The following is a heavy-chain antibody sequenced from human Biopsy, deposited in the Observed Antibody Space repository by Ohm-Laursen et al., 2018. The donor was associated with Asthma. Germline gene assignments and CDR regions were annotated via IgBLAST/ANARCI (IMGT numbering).Heavy chain of an antibody. Sequence: SDTLSLTCSLSSGSGGYMRSGNYYWGWIRQPPGKGLEWIGSIYYSGTTYYNPSLESRVTVSADTKKNQFSLNLTSVTAADTAVYYCVRGSSSWHHGPFHYYYGLDVWGHGTTATVSS. CDR2: IYYSGTT. CDR1: SGSGGYMRSGNYY. V-gene: IGHV4-39*01. D-gene: IGHD6-13*01. J-gene: IGHJ6*02. CDR3: VRGSSSWHHGPFHYYYGLDV.